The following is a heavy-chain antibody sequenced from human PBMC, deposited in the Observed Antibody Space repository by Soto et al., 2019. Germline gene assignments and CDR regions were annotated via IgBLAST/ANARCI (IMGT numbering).Heavy chain of an antibody. CDR3: ARYSSSWAFDY. J-gene: IGHJ4*02. V-gene: IGHV3-33*01. Sequence: QVQLVESGGGVVQPGRSLRLSCAAGRFTFSSYGLQWVRQAPGKGLEWVAVIWYDGSNKYYADSVKGRFTISRDNSKNTLYLKMNSLRAEDTAVYYCARYSSSWAFDYWGQGTLVTVSP. CDR2: IWYDGSNK. CDR1: RFTFSSYG. D-gene: IGHD6-13*01.